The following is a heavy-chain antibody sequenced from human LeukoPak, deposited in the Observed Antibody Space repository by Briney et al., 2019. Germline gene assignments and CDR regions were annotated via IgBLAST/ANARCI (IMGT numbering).Heavy chain of an antibody. CDR1: GGSISSGSYY. Sequence: SQTLSLTCTVSGGSISSGSYYWSRIRQPAGKGLEWIGRIYTSGSTNYNPSLKSRVTISVDTSKNQFSLKLSSVTAADTAVYYCARESYYDSSGYYRRDFDYWGQGTLVTVSS. CDR2: IYTSGST. D-gene: IGHD3-22*01. CDR3: ARESYYDSSGYYRRDFDY. J-gene: IGHJ4*02. V-gene: IGHV4-61*02.